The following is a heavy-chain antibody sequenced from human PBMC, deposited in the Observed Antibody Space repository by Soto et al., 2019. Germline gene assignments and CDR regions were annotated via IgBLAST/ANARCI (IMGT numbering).Heavy chain of an antibody. CDR1: GGSISSSYYY. CDR2: IYYSGST. D-gene: IGHD3-16*01. V-gene: IGHV4-39*07. Sequence: SETLSLTCTVSGGSISSSYYYWGWIRQPPGKGLEWIGSIYYSGSTYYNPSLKSRVTISVDTSKNQFSLKLQSVTPADTAVYYCARGWGKYFDFWGRGTLVTVSS. CDR3: ARGWGKYFDF. J-gene: IGHJ2*01.